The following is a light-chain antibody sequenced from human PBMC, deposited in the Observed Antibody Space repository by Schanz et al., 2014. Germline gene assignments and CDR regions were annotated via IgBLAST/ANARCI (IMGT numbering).Light chain of an antibody. Sequence: EIVLTQSPATLSVSPGERATLSCRASQSVDNDLAWYQQKPRQPPRLLIYGGSRRAAGIPDRFSGSGSEREFTLSITILEPEDFAVYYCQHAGSAFMYTFGQGTRVE. CDR1: QSVDND. V-gene: IGKV3-20*01. CDR3: QHAGSAFMYT. J-gene: IGKJ2*01. CDR2: GGS.